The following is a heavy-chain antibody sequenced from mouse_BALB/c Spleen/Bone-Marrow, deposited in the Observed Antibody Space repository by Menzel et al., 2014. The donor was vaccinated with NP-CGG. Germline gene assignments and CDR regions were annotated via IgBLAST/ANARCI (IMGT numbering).Heavy chain of an antibody. D-gene: IGHD1-1*01. CDR3: TKNYGSSYPSWFAF. CDR1: GYTFTSYW. CDR2: IYPGSGST. J-gene: IGHJ3*01. Sequence: LQQSGSELVRPGASVKLSCKASGYTFTSYWMHWVKQRHGQGLEWIGNIYPGSGSTNYDEKFKSKGTLTVDTSSSTAYRPLSSLTSEDSAVYYCTKNYGSSYPSWFAFWGQGTLVTVSA. V-gene: IGHV1S22*01.